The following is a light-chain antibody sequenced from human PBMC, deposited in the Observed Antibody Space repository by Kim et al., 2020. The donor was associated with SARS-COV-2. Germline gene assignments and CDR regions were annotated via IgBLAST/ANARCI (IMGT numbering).Light chain of an antibody. CDR1: QSVSSSY. V-gene: IGKV3-20*01. CDR2: GAS. CDR3: QQYDTSPWT. Sequence: SPGERATLSCSASQSVSSSYLAWYQQKAGQAPRLLIYGASTRVSGIPDRFSGSGSGTDFTLTISRLEPEDFAVYFCQQYDTSPWTFGQGTKVDIK. J-gene: IGKJ1*01.